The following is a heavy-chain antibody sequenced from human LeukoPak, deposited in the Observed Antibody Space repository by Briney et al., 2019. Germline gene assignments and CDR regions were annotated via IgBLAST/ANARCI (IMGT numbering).Heavy chain of an antibody. D-gene: IGHD3-10*01. Sequence: SVKVSCKASGGTFSSYAISWVRQAPGQGLEWMGGIIPIFGTANYAQKFQGRVTITADESTSTAYMELSSLRSEDTAVYYCASYGSGSHYAPYYFDYWGQGTQVTVSS. J-gene: IGHJ4*02. CDR2: IIPIFGTA. CDR1: GGTFSSYA. V-gene: IGHV1-69*01. CDR3: ASYGSGSHYAPYYFDY.